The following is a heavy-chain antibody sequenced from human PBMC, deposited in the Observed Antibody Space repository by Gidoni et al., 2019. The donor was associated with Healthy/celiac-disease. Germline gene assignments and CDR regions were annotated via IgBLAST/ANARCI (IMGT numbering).Heavy chain of an antibody. CDR2: INHSGST. CDR3: ARKYPYYVILTGASGGWFDP. Sequence: QVQLQQWGAGLSKPSETLSPTSAVYGGSFSGYYWSWIRQPPGKGLEWIGEINHSGSTNYNPSLKIRVTISVDTSKNQFSLKLSSVTAADTAVYYCARKYPYYVILTGASGGWFDPWGQGTLVTVSS. J-gene: IGHJ5*02. V-gene: IGHV4-34*01. D-gene: IGHD3-9*01. CDR1: GGSFSGYY.